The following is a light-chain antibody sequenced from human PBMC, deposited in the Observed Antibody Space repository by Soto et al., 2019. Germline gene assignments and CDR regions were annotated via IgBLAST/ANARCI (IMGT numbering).Light chain of an antibody. CDR2: DND. CDR1: SSNIGNNY. V-gene: IGLV1-51*01. CDR3: SSYTSSSTYV. J-gene: IGLJ1*01. Sequence: SVLTQPPSVSAAPGQKVTISCSGRSSNIGNNYVSWYQQLPGTAPKLLIYDNDRRPSGIPDRFSGSKSGNTASLTISGLQAEDEADYYCSSYTSSSTYVFGTGTKVTVL.